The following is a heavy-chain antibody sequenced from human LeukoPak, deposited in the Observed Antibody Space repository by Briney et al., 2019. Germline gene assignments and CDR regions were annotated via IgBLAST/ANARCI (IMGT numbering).Heavy chain of an antibody. CDR1: GFTVSSNY. CDR3: AREVTNFDKLGFDY. J-gene: IGHJ4*02. D-gene: IGHD4-17*01. V-gene: IGHV3-66*01. CDR2: IYSGGST. Sequence: GGSLRLSCAASGFTVSSNYMSWVRQAPGKGLEWVSVIYSGGSTYYADSVKGRFTISRDNSKNTLYLQMNSLRTEDTAVYYCAREVTNFDKLGFDYWGQGTLVTVSS.